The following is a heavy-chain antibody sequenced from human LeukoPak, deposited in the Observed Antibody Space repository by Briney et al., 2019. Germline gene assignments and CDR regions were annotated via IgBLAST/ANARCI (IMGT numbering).Heavy chain of an antibody. V-gene: IGHV3-21*06. CDR2: ISSGSGYI. CDR3: ASAQITIVRSYNGMDV. J-gene: IGHJ6*02. CDR1: GFSFSTYT. Sequence: PGGSLRLSCAASGFSFSTYTMNWVHQAPGKGLEWVSSISSGSGYIYYADSVNGRFTISRDNAKNSLYLQMNSLRAEDTAVYYCASAQITIVRSYNGMDVWGQGTTVTVSS. D-gene: IGHD3-10*01.